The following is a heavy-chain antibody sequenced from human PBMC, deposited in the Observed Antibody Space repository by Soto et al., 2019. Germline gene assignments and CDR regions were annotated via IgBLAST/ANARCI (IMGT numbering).Heavy chain of an antibody. Sequence: QVQLVQSGAEVKKPGASVKVSCKASGYTFTSYAMHWVRQAPGQRLEWMGWINAGNGNTKYSQKFQGRVTITRDTSASTAYMELSSPRSEDTAVYYCARAPAGRILNFDYWGQGTLVTVSS. CDR3: ARAPAGRILNFDY. J-gene: IGHJ4*02. CDR1: GYTFTSYA. V-gene: IGHV1-3*01. D-gene: IGHD6-13*01. CDR2: INAGNGNT.